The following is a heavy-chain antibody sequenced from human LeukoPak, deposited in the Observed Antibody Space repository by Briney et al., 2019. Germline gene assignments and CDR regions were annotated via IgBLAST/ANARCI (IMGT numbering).Heavy chain of an antibody. D-gene: IGHD1-26*01. J-gene: IGHJ4*02. Sequence: GGSLRLSCAASGFTFSNYAMSWVRHAPGKGLVWVSRFNSDGSSTTYADSVKGRFTISRDNAKNTLYVQMNSLRAEDTAVYYCVREGVGASFDYWGQGTLVTVSS. V-gene: IGHV3-74*01. CDR1: GFTFSNYA. CDR2: FNSDGSST. CDR3: VREGVGASFDY.